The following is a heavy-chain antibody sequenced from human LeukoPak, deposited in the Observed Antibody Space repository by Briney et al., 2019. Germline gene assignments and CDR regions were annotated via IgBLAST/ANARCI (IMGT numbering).Heavy chain of an antibody. V-gene: IGHV3-53*01. Sequence: GGSLRLSCAASGFTVSSNFMYWVRQAPGKGLEWVSVIQSGGATNYADSVKGRFTISRDNTKNSLYLQMNSLRAEDTAVYYCTRDGRVAYEMDVWGQGTTVTVSS. CDR3: TRDGRVAYEMDV. CDR2: IQSGGAT. J-gene: IGHJ6*02. D-gene: IGHD2-15*01. CDR1: GFTVSSNF.